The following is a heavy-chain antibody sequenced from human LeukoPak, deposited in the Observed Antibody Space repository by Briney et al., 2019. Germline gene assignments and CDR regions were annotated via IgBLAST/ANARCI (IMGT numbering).Heavy chain of an antibody. CDR2: ISSSGSTI. J-gene: IGHJ4*02. CDR3: ARRAYHYDSSGYYYED. CDR1: GFTFSDYY. Sequence: GGSLRLSCAASGFTFSDYYMSWIRQAPGKGLEWVSYISSSGSTIYYADSVKGRFTISRDNAKNSLYLQMNSLRAEDTAVYYCARRAYHYDSSGYYYEDWGQGTLVTVSS. V-gene: IGHV3-11*01. D-gene: IGHD3-22*01.